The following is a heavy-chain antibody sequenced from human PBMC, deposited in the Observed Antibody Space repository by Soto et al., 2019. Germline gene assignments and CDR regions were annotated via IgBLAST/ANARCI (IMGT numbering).Heavy chain of an antibody. CDR3: AKDRNIVATIFAFDI. CDR1: GFTFSSYG. CDR2: ISYDGSKK. J-gene: IGHJ3*02. V-gene: IGHV3-30*18. Sequence: QVQLVESGGGVVQPGRSLRFSCAASGFTFSSYGMHWVRQAPGKGLEWVAVISYDGSKKYYADSVKGRFTISRDNSKTTLSLQMNSLRAEDTAVYYCAKDRNIVATIFAFDIWGQGTMVTVSS. D-gene: IGHD5-12*01.